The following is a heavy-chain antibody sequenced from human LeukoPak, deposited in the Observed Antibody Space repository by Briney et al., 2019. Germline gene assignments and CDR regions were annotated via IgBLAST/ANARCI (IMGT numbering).Heavy chain of an antibody. V-gene: IGHV3-23*01. CDR3: AKGVYDSSGRLLNYYYYGMDV. D-gene: IGHD3-22*01. J-gene: IGHJ6*02. CDR1: GFTFSSYA. CDR2: ISGSGDST. Sequence: GGSLRLSCAASGFTFSSYAMSWVRQAPGKGLEWVSAISGSGDSTYYADSVKGRFTISRDNSKNTLYLQMNSLRAEDTAVYYCAKGVYDSSGRLLNYYYYGMDVWGQGTTVTVSS.